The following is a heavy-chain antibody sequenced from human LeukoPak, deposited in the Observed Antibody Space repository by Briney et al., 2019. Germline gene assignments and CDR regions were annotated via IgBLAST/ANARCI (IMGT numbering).Heavy chain of an antibody. D-gene: IGHD5-24*01. CDR3: AKDSERDGYIYGDY. Sequence: GGSLRLSCAASGFTFSSYAMSWVRQAPGKGLEWVSAISGSGGSTYYADSVKGRFTISRDNSKNTLYLQMNSLRAEDTAVYYCAKDSERDGYIYGDYWGQGTLVTVSS. J-gene: IGHJ4*02. V-gene: IGHV3-23*01. CDR1: GFTFSSYA. CDR2: ISGSGGST.